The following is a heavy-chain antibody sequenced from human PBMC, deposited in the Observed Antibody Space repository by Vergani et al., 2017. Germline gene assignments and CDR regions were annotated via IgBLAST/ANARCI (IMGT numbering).Heavy chain of an antibody. D-gene: IGHD1-26*01. CDR1: GYSFISYW. CDR2: IDPSDSYT. CDR3: ARISAELREELDNGFDP. J-gene: IGHJ5*02. Sequence: EVQLVQSGAEVKKLGESLRISCKGSGYSFISYWISWVRQMPGKGLEWMGWIDPSDSYTNYSPSFQGHVTIPADKSSSTAYLQWSSLKASDTTIDYCARISAELREELDNGFDPWGQGTLVTVSS. V-gene: IGHV5-10-1*03.